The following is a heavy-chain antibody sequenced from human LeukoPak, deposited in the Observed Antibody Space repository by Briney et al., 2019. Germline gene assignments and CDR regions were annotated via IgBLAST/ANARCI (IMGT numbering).Heavy chain of an antibody. D-gene: IGHD2-15*01. CDR3: ARVGSPYCSGGSCYSGDN. CDR1: GFTFSSYW. V-gene: IGHV3-74*01. CDR2: INSDGSST. Sequence: GGSLRLSCAASGFTFSSYWMHWVRQAPGKGLVWVSRINSDGSSTSYADSVKGRFTISRDNAKNALYLQMNSLRAEDTAVYYCARVGSPYCSGGSCYSGDNWGQGNLVTVSS. J-gene: IGHJ4*02.